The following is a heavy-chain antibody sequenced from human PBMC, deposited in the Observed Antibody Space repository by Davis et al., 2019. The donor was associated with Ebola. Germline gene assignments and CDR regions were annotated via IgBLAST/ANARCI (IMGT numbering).Heavy chain of an antibody. J-gene: IGHJ3*02. CDR3: AKDDTYSGYGLGAFDI. CDR1: GFTFSSYG. V-gene: IGHV3-30*18. CDR2: ISYDGSNK. Sequence: GESLNLPCAASGFTFSSYGMHWVRQAPGKGLEWVAVISYDGSNKYYADSVKGRFTISRDNSKNTLYLQMNSLRAEDTAVYYCAKDDTYSGYGLGAFDIWGQGTMVTVSS. D-gene: IGHD5-12*01.